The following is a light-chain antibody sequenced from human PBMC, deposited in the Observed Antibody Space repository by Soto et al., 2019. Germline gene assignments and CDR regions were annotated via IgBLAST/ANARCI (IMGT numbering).Light chain of an antibody. CDR1: SSNIGSNT. V-gene: IGLV1-44*01. Sequence: QSVLTQPPSVSGTPGQRVTISCSGSSSNIGSNTVNWYQQFPGTAPKLLIYSNNQWPSGVPDRFSGSKSGTSASLAISGLQSEDEADYYCSSYTSSSTLFVFGTGTKVTVL. J-gene: IGLJ1*01. CDR3: SSYTSSSTLFV. CDR2: SNN.